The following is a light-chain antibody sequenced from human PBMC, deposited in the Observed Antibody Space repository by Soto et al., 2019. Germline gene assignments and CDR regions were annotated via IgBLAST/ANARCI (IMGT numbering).Light chain of an antibody. J-gene: IGKJ1*01. V-gene: IGKV3-15*01. CDR3: LQYHNLWA. CDR1: QNIYYN. Sequence: ILMTQSPATVSVSPGESATLSCRARQNIYYNVAWYQHRPGQAPRLLIYRASTRAPGVPARFSGRGSGTEFTLTISSLQPEDCTVYSCLQYHNLWAFGQGTKVEI. CDR2: RAS.